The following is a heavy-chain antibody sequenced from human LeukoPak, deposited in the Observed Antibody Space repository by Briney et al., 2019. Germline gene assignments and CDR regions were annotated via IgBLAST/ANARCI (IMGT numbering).Heavy chain of an antibody. CDR3: AKDGEADSRWGYFDY. CDR2: ISYDGSNK. CDR1: GFTFCSYG. J-gene: IGHJ4*02. D-gene: IGHD1-26*01. Sequence: GGSLRLSCAASGFTFCSYGMHWVRQAPGKGREWVAVISYDGSNKYYADSVKGRFTISRDNSKNTLYLQMNSLRAEDTAVYYCAKDGEADSRWGYFDYWGQGTLVTVSS. V-gene: IGHV3-30*18.